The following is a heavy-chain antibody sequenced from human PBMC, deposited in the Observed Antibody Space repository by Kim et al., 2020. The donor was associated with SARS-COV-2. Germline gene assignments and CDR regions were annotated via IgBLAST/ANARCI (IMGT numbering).Heavy chain of an antibody. J-gene: IGHJ4*02. CDR3: ARRGRATISFDY. Sequence: YYNPSLKSRVTISVDTSKNQFSLKLSSVTAADTAVYYCARRGRATISFDYWGQGTLVTVSS. D-gene: IGHD5-12*01. V-gene: IGHV4-31*02.